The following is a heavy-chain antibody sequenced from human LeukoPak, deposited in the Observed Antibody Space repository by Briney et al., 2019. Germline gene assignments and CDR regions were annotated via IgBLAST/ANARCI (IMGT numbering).Heavy chain of an antibody. CDR2: INHSGST. D-gene: IGHD3-9*01. J-gene: IGHJ6*04. CDR3: ARVWYFDSDYGMGV. V-gene: IGHV4-34*01. Sequence: PSETLSLTCAVYGGSLSGYYWSWIRQPPGKGLEWIGEINHSGSTNYNPSLKSRVTISVDTSKNQFSLKLSSVTAADTAVYYCARVWYFDSDYGMGVWGKGTTVTVSS. CDR1: GGSLSGYY.